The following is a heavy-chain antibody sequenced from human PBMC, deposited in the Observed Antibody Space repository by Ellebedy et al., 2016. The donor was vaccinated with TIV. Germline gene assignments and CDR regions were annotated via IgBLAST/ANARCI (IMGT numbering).Heavy chain of an antibody. CDR2: ISTYNDDS. J-gene: IGHJ4*02. CDR3: ARSATISTRGPYDY. CDR1: GYIFSTYG. V-gene: IGHV1-18*01. D-gene: IGHD6-25*01. Sequence: ASVKVSCXASGYIFSTYGISWLRQAPGQGLEWMGWISTYNDDSKYAQRLQGRVTMTTDTSTTTAYMELRSLRSDDTAIYYCARSATISTRGPYDYWGQGTLVTVSS.